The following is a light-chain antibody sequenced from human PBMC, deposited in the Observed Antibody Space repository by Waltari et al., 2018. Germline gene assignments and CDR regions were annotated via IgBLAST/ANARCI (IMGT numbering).Light chain of an antibody. CDR2: DAS. CDR1: QSISNY. J-gene: IGKJ4*01. V-gene: IGKV3-11*01. CDR3: QQRSEWPLT. Sequence: EIVLTQSPATLSLSPGEQATLSCRASQSISNYLGWYQQKLGQAPRLLVYDASKRAAGIPARFSGSGFATDFTLTISSLEPEDFAVYYCQQRSEWPLTFGGGTKVEMK.